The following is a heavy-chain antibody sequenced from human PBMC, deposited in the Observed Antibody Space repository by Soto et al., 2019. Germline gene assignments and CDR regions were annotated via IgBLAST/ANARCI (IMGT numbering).Heavy chain of an antibody. V-gene: IGHV3-30*03. Sequence: SLRICCVSSRFPVSGYGMHWVRQAPGKGLEWVAVISYDGSNKYYADSVKGRFTISRDNSKNTLYLQMNSLRVEDTAVYYCARGSYSLWHYWGQGTLVTVSS. CDR2: ISYDGSNK. CDR1: RFPVSGYG. J-gene: IGHJ4*02. CDR3: ARGSYSLWHY. D-gene: IGHD4-4*01.